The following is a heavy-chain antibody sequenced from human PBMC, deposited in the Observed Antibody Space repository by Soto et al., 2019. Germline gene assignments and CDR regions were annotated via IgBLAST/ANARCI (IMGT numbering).Heavy chain of an antibody. CDR1: GFTFDDYA. CDR2: ISWNSGSI. D-gene: IGHD6-13*01. V-gene: IGHV3-9*01. J-gene: IGHJ4*02. CDR3: AKDTRESLKAPGIAAAGPFDY. Sequence: EVQLVESGGGLVQPGRSLRLSCAASGFTFDDYAMHWVRQAPGKGLEWVSGISWNSGSIGYADSVKGRFTISRDNAKNSLYLQMNSLRAEDTALYYCAKDTRESLKAPGIAAAGPFDYWGQGTLVTVSS.